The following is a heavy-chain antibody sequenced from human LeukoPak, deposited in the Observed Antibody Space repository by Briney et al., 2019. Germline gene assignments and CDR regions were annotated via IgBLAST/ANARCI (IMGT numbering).Heavy chain of an antibody. CDR3: ARDSRRDDAFDI. CDR1: GGTFTSYA. CDR2: IIPILGIA. Sequence: GASVKVSCKASGGTFTSYAISWVRQAPGQGLEWMGRIIPILGIANYAQKFQGRVTITADKSTSTDSMELSSLRSEDTAVYYCARDSRRDDAFDIWGQGTMVTVSS. J-gene: IGHJ3*02. V-gene: IGHV1-69*04.